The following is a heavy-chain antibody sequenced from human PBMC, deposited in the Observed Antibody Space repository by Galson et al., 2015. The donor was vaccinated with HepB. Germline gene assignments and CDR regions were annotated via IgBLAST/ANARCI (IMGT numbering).Heavy chain of an antibody. J-gene: IGHJ4*02. CDR1: GFTISPNY. Sequence: SLRLSCAASGFTISPNYMSWVRQAPGKGLEWVSTLHRDGSTNNADSVKGRFTLSRDYSKNTLYLQVNSLRAEDTAVYYCARWFSSGRGYWGQGTLVTVSS. D-gene: IGHD6-19*01. CDR3: ARWFSSGRGY. CDR2: LHRDGST. V-gene: IGHV3-53*01.